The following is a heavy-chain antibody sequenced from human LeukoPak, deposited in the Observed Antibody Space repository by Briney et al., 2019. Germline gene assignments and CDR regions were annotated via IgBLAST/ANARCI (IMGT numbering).Heavy chain of an antibody. CDR2: IGTAGDT. V-gene: IGHV3-13*01. J-gene: IGHJ6*02. D-gene: IGHD3-10*01. Sequence: TGGSLRLSCAASGFTFSSYDMHWVRQATGKGLEWVSAIGTAGDTYYPGSVKGRFTISRENAKNSLYLQMNSLRAGDTGVYYCARVLGSGTYGLDVWGQGTTVTVSS. CDR3: ARVLGSGTYGLDV. CDR1: GFTFSSYD.